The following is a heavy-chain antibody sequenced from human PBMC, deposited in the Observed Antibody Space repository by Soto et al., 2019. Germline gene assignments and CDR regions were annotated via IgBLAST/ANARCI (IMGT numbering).Heavy chain of an antibody. CDR3: AKRRQPTWFDP. CDR1: GGSIIGTNYL. Sequence: SETLSLTCTVSGGSIIGTNYLWGWIRQPPGKGLEWIGTISYSGSPFYNPSLKSRVTISVDTSRNQFSLGLRSVTAADTAVYYCAKRRQPTWFDPWGQGTLVTVSS. CDR2: ISYSGSP. V-gene: IGHV4-39*01. D-gene: IGHD5-18*01. J-gene: IGHJ5*02.